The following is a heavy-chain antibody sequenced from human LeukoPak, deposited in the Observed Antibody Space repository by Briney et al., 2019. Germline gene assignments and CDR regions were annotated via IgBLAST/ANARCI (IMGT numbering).Heavy chain of an antibody. CDR2: IAYDATIK. Sequence: PGGSLRLSCADSGFTFRSDAMHWGRQAPGKGLEWVAVIAYDATIKHYADSVKGRFTISRDNSKNMLFLQMDSLRGDDTAVYYCARGLRRGDYFDSWGQGTLVTVSS. CDR1: GFTFRSDA. CDR3: ARGLRRGDYFDS. V-gene: IGHV3-30*14. J-gene: IGHJ4*02.